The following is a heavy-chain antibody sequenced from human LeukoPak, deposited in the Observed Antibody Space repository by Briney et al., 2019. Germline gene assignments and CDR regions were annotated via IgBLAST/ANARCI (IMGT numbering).Heavy chain of an antibody. D-gene: IGHD1-26*01. CDR1: GYTFASYD. Sequence: ASVKVSCKASGYTFASYDINWVRQATGQGLEWMGWMNPNSGNTGYAQRFQGRVTMTRNTSISTAYMELSSLRSEDTAVYYCARGGGSYWYFDLWGRGTLVTVSS. CDR3: ARGGGSYWYFDL. J-gene: IGHJ2*01. V-gene: IGHV1-8*01. CDR2: MNPNSGNT.